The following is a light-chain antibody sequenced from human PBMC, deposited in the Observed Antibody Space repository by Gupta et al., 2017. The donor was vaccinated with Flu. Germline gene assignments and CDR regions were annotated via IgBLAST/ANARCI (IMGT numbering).Light chain of an antibody. CDR3: KVWDSSSTAGV. Sequence: GQTAWITCGGNNIGNSGVHWYQQKPGPAPGLVVYDDNDRPSGIPERFSGSHSATPASLGITRLQAEDEADYYGKVWDSSSTAGVFGGGTKLTVL. V-gene: IGLV3-21*02. CDR2: DDN. J-gene: IGLJ3*02. CDR1: NIGNSG.